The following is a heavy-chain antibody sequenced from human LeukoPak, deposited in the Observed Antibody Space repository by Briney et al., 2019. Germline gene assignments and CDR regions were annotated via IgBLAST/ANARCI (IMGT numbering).Heavy chain of an antibody. CDR3: ARGGYSNYAFQLYYYGMDV. J-gene: IGHJ6*02. CDR1: GYTFTSYD. Sequence: ASVKVSCKASGYTFTSYDINWVRQATGQGLEWMGWMNPNSGNTGYAQKFQGRVTMTRNTSISTAYMELSSLRSEDTAVYYCARGGYSNYAFQLYYYGMDVWGQGTTVTVSS. D-gene: IGHD4-11*01. CDR2: MNPNSGNT. V-gene: IGHV1-8*01.